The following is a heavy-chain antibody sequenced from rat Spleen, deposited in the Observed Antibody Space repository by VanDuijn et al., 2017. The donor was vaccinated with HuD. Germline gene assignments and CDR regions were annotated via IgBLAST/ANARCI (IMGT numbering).Heavy chain of an antibody. D-gene: IGHD1-2*01. V-gene: IGHV5-7*01. Sequence: EVQLVESGGGLVQPGRSLKLSCAASGFTFSDYYMAWVRQAPTKGLEWVATISYDGSSTYYRDSVKGRFTISRDNAKSTLYLQMDSLRSEDTATYYCARHEEDYSSYIPYYFDNWGQGVMVTVSS. CDR2: ISYDGSST. J-gene: IGHJ2*01. CDR3: ARHEEDYSSYIPYYFDN. CDR1: GFTFSDYY.